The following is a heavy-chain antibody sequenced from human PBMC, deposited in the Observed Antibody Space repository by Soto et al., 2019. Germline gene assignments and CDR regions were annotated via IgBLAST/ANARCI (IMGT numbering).Heavy chain of an antibody. J-gene: IGHJ3*02. CDR1: GFTFSSYD. CDR3: ARDSGSSHAFDI. V-gene: IGHV3-13*04. CDR2: IGTAGDT. Sequence: HPGGSLRLSCAASGFTFSSYDMHWVRRATGKGLEWVSAIGTAGDTYYPGSVKGRFTISRENAKNSLYLQMNSLRAGDTAVYYCARDSGSSHAFDIWGQGTMVTVSS. D-gene: IGHD6-13*01.